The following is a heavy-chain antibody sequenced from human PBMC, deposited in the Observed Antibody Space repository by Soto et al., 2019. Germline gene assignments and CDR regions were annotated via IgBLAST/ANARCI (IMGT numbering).Heavy chain of an antibody. CDR3: ARDVLGSLIAARQAYSSGWYQVKAVFDY. D-gene: IGHD6-19*01. J-gene: IGHJ4*02. V-gene: IGHV1-18*01. CDR2: ISAYNGNT. Sequence: VASVKVSCKASGYTFTSYGISWVRQAPGQGLEWMGWISAYNGNTNYAQKLQGRVTMTTDTSTSTAYMELRSLRSDDTAVYYCARDVLGSLIAARQAYSSGWYQVKAVFDYWGQGTLVTAPQ. CDR1: GYTFTSYG.